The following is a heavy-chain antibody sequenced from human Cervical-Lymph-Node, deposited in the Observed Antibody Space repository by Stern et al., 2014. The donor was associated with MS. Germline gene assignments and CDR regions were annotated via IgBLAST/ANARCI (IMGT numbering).Heavy chain of an antibody. CDR1: GYTFTSYW. V-gene: IGHV5-51*01. CDR3: ARQRYFDY. Sequence: QLVQSGPEVKRPGESLKISCQASGYTFTSYWIEWVRQMPGKGLEWIAIIFPGGSDIRYSPSFQGQVPISADKSSSTAYLQWNNLKASDTAIYYCARQRYFDYWGQGTLVTVSS. J-gene: IGHJ4*02. CDR2: IFPGGSDI.